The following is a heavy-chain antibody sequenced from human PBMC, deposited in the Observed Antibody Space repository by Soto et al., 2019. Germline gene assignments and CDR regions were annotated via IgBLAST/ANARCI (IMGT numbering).Heavy chain of an antibody. CDR1: GYTFTSYG. V-gene: IGHV1-18*01. CDR2: ISAYNGNT. J-gene: IGHJ6*02. D-gene: IGHD6-19*01. Sequence: ASVKVSCKASGYTFTSYGISWVRQAPGQGLEWMGWISAYNGNTNYAQKLQGRVTMTTDTSTSTAYMELRSLRSDDTAVYYCASGVAVAGSYYYYGMDVWGQGTTVTVSS. CDR3: ASGVAVAGSYYYYGMDV.